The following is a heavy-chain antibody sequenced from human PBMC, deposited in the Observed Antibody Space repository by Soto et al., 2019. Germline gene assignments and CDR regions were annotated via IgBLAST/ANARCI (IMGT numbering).Heavy chain of an antibody. J-gene: IGHJ4*02. V-gene: IGHV4-59*01. Sequence: QVRLQESGPGLVKPSETLSLTCAVSGTSFGTYYWSWIRQPPGKGLEWIGYIFYSGHLKYNPSLKSRLTISLDPPKTQISLRLTSVTPANTAVYYCAREGGGYRFDYWGQGALVTVSS. CDR3: AREGGGYRFDY. CDR2: IFYSGHL. CDR1: GTSFGTYY. D-gene: IGHD1-26*01.